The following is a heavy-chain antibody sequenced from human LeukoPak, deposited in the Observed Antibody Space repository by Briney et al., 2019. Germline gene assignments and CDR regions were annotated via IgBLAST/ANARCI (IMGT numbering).Heavy chain of an antibody. D-gene: IGHD1-7*01. CDR3: ARDSELAGDRSEY. CDR1: GFTLSSYE. V-gene: IGHV3-48*03. J-gene: IGHJ4*02. Sequence: QTGGSLRLSCAASGFTLSSYEMNWVRQAPGKGLEWVSHISTGGTTLYEDSVKGRFTISRDDAKNSLYLQMNSLRAEDTAIYYCARDSELAGDRSEYWGQGTLVTVSS. CDR2: ISTGGTTL.